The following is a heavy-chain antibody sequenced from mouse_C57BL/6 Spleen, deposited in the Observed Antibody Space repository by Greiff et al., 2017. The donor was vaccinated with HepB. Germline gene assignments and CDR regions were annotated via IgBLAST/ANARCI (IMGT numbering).Heavy chain of an antibody. CDR2: IYPGDGDT. V-gene: IGHV1-82*01. D-gene: IGHD1-1*01. CDR1: GYAFSSSW. J-gene: IGHJ4*01. CDR3: ARSYYGSSYVNAMDY. Sequence: VQLQQSGPELVKPGASVKISCKASGYAFSSSWMNWVKQRPGKGLEWIGRIYPGDGDTNYNGKFKGKATLTADKSSSTAYMQLSSLTSEDSAVYCCARSYYGSSYVNAMDYWGQGTSVTVSS.